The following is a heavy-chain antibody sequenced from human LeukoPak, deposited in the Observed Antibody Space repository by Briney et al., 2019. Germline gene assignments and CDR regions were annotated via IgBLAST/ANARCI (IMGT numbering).Heavy chain of an antibody. CDR1: GFTFSSYS. J-gene: IGHJ3*02. Sequence: GGSLRLSCAASGFTFSSYSMNWVRQAPGKGLEWVSSISSGSDYIYYADSVKGRFTVSRDNAKNSLYLQMNSLRDEDTAVYYCARDRGYGDYVGAFDIWAQGTMVTVSS. V-gene: IGHV3-21*01. CDR2: ISSGSDYI. CDR3: ARDRGYGDYVGAFDI. D-gene: IGHD4-17*01.